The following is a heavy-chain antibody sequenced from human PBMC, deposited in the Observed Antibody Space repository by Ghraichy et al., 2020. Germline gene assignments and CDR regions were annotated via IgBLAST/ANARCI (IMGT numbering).Heavy chain of an antibody. Sequence: SGPTLVKPTQTLTLTCTFSGFPLSTSGVGVGWIRQPPGKALEWLADIYWDDDKRYSPSLKSRLTITKDTPKNHVVLTMTNMDPVDTATYYCAHSVEVIVSSSWYDGFDYWGQGTLVTVSS. J-gene: IGHJ4*02. CDR1: GFPLSTSGVG. CDR2: IYWDDDK. V-gene: IGHV2-5*02. D-gene: IGHD6-13*01. CDR3: AHSVEVIVSSSWYDGFDY.